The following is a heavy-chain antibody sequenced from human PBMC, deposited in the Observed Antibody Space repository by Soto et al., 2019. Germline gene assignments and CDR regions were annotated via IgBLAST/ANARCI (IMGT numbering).Heavy chain of an antibody. CDR3: AICSGGSCWGIRAGESFDY. CDR1: GGTFSSYA. D-gene: IGHD2-15*01. Sequence: QVQLVQSGAEVKKPGSSVKVSCKASGGTFSSYAISWVRQAPGQGLEWMGGIIPIFGTANYAQKFQGRVTITADESTSXAXXELSSLRSEDTAVYYCAICSGGSCWGIRAGESFDYWGQGTLVTVSS. J-gene: IGHJ4*02. CDR2: IIPIFGTA. V-gene: IGHV1-69*12.